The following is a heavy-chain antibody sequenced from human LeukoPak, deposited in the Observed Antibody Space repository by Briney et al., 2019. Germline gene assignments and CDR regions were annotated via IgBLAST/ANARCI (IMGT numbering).Heavy chain of an antibody. V-gene: IGHV4-59*11. J-gene: IGHJ4*02. CDR1: GDSISSHY. CDR2: IYYSGST. D-gene: IGHD5-24*01. CDR3: ARETREMATIGAFDY. Sequence: PSEALSLTCTVSGDSISSHYWSWIRQPPGKGLEWIGYIYYSGSTNYNPSLKSRVTISVDTSKNQFSLKLSSVTAADTAVYYCARETREMATIGAFDYWGQGTLVTVSS.